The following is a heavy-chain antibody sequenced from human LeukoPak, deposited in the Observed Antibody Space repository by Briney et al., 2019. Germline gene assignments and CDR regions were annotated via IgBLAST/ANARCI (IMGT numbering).Heavy chain of an antibody. CDR2: IYYSGST. CDR3: ASDPYSSGWYASFDP. J-gene: IGHJ5*02. D-gene: IGHD6-19*01. Sequence: PSETLSLTCTVSGGSISSSYWSWIRQPPGKGLEWIGYIYYSGSTSYNPSLKSRVTISVDMSKNRFSLKLRSVTAADTAVYYCASDPYSSGWYASFDPWGQGTLVTVSS. CDR1: GGSISSSY. V-gene: IGHV4-59*01.